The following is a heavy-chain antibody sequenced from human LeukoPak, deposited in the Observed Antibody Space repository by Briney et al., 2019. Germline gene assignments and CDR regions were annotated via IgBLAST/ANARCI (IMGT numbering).Heavy chain of an antibody. V-gene: IGHV1-46*01. Sequence: ASVKVSCKASGYTFTSYYMHWVRQAPEQGLEWMGIINPSGGSTSYAQKFQGRVTMTRDMSTSTVYMELSSLRSEDTAVYYCARVGREDSGYSWFDPWGQGTLVTVSS. CDR1: GYTFTSYY. CDR3: ARVGREDSGYSWFDP. D-gene: IGHD1-26*01. J-gene: IGHJ5*02. CDR2: INPSGGST.